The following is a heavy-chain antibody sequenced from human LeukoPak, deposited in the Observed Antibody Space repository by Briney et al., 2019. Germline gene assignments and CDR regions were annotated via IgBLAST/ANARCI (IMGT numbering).Heavy chain of an antibody. CDR3: ARVPHGETIFGVVLYWLDP. Sequence: SETLSLTCTVSGYSIISGYDWGWIRQPPEKGLEWIGSIYHSGSTFYNPSLKSRVTISVDTSKNEFSLKLNSVTAADTAVYYCARVPHGETIFGVVLYWLDPWGQGTLVTVYS. D-gene: IGHD3-3*02. CDR2: IYHSGST. J-gene: IGHJ5*02. CDR1: GYSIISGYD. V-gene: IGHV4-38-2*02.